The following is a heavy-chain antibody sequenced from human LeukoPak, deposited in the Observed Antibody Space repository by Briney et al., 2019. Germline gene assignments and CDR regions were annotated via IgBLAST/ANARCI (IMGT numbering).Heavy chain of an antibody. CDR1: GFAFSIYS. CDR2: ITSDNNRI. D-gene: IGHD3-22*01. Sequence: RPGGSLRLSCAASGFAFSIYSLNWVRQTPGKRLEWVSYITSDNNRILYADSVKGRFTISRDNSKNTLYLQMNSLRAEDTAVYYCAKGNYDSSGWDYWGQGTLVTVSS. CDR3: AKGNYDSSGWDY. J-gene: IGHJ4*02. V-gene: IGHV3-48*01.